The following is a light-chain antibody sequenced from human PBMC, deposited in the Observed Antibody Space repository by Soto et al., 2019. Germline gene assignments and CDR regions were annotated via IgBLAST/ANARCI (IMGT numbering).Light chain of an antibody. CDR1: QSVSSN. CDR2: DAS. CDR3: QQYNYWPPLT. V-gene: IGKV3-15*01. J-gene: IGKJ4*01. Sequence: EIVLTQSPGTLSLSPGERATLSCRASQSVSSNFLAWYQQKPGQAPRLLIYDASTRATGIPARFSGSGSGTEFTLTINSLQSEDFAVYYCQQYNYWPPLTFGGGTKVDIK.